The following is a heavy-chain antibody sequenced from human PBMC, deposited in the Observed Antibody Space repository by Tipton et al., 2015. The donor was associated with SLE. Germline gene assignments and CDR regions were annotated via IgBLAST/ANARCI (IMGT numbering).Heavy chain of an antibody. V-gene: IGHV5-51*03. CDR3: ARFRREEDVFHI. CDR1: GYIFSQYW. J-gene: IGHJ3*02. Sequence: QSGAEVKKPGESLKISCKGSGYIFSQYWIGWVRQMPGKGLNWMGIIYPGDSDTRYSPSFQGHVSISADKSTSTVYLQWDSLKASDTAMYYCARFRREEDVFHIWGPGTMVTVSS. D-gene: IGHD1-26*01. CDR2: IYPGDSDT.